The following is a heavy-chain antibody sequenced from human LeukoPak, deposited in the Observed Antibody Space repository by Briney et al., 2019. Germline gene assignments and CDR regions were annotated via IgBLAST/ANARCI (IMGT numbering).Heavy chain of an antibody. J-gene: IGHJ6*02. V-gene: IGHV4-31*03. D-gene: IGHD5-18*01. CDR2: IYYSGST. CDR1: GGSISSGGYY. Sequence: SETLSLTCTVSGGSISSGGYYWNWIRQHPGKGLEWIGYIYYSGSTYYNPSLKSRVTISVDTSKNQFSLKLSSVTAADTAVYYCAASGYSYGPYYGMDVWGQGTTVIVSS. CDR3: AASGYSYGPYYGMDV.